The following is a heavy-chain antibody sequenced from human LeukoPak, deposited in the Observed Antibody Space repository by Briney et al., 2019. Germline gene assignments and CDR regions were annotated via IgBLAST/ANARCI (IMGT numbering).Heavy chain of an antibody. D-gene: IGHD5-12*01. CDR1: GYTFTSTD. Sequence: ASVKVSCKASGYTFTSTDINRVRQATGQGLEWMGWMNPSSGNTGYAQHFQGRLTMTRDTSISTAYMELSSLRSEDTAVYYCARGGGFIDNWGQGTLVTVSS. J-gene: IGHJ4*02. CDR3: ARGGGFIDN. V-gene: IGHV1-8*01. CDR2: MNPSSGNT.